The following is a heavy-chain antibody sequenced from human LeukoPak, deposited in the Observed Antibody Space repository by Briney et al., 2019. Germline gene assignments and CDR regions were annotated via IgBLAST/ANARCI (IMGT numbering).Heavy chain of an antibody. Sequence: SETLSLTCAVYGGSFSGYYWSWIRQPPGKGLEWIGEINHSGGTNYNPSFKSRVTISVDTSKNQFSLKLSSVTAADTAVYYCARPNCSSTSCYPPNMDVWGKGTTVTVSS. J-gene: IGHJ6*03. CDR2: INHSGGT. V-gene: IGHV4-34*01. D-gene: IGHD2-2*01. CDR3: ARPNCSSTSCYPPNMDV. CDR1: GGSFSGYY.